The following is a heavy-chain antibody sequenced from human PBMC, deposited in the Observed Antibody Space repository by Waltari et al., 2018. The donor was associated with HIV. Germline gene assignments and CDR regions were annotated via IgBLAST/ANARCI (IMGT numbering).Heavy chain of an antibody. CDR2: ISNNGHST. CDR1: GFTFSSHA. D-gene: IGHD2-15*01. V-gene: IGHV3-64D*06. CDR3: VKEGGYCSGGRCYYYGMDV. J-gene: IGHJ6*02. Sequence: EVQLVESGGGLVQPGGSLRLSCYASGFTFSSHAMHWVREAPGKGLEYVSAISNNGHSTYYADSVKGRFTISRDNSKNTLNLQMSSLRAEDTAVYYCVKEGGYCSGGRCYYYGMDVWGQGTTVTVSS.